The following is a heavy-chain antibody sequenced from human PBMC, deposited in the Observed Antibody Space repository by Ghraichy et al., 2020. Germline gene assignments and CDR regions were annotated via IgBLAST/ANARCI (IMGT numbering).Heavy chain of an antibody. J-gene: IGHJ4*02. D-gene: IGHD1-7*01. CDR3: ARALTGTHKIFDY. CDR1: GGSISSGGYS. Sequence: SETLSLTCAVSGGSISSGGYSWSWIRQPPGKGLEWIGYIYHSGSTYYNPSLKSRVTISVDRSKNQFSLKLSSVTAADTAVYYCARALTGTHKIFDYWGQGTLVTVSS. V-gene: IGHV4-30-2*01. CDR2: IYHSGST.